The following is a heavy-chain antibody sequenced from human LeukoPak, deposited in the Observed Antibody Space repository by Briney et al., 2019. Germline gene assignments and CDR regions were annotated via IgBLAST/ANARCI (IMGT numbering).Heavy chain of an antibody. CDR2: IIPIFGTA. CDR1: GATFSSYA. Sequence: EASVKVSCKASGATFSSYAISWVRQAPGQGLEWMGGIIPIFGTANYAQKFQGRVTITADKSTSTAYMELSSLRSEDTAVYYCAREGITFGGVTIQTILAYWGQGTLVTVSS. CDR3: AREGITFGGVTIQTILAY. J-gene: IGHJ4*02. V-gene: IGHV1-69*06. D-gene: IGHD3-16*01.